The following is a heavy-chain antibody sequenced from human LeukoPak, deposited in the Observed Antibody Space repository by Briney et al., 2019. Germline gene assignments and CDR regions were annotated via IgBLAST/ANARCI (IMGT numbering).Heavy chain of an antibody. V-gene: IGHV4-38-2*02. CDR3: ARDLGILTGYYYYYYMDV. D-gene: IGHD3-9*01. J-gene: IGHJ6*03. Sequence: PSETLSLTCTVSGYSISSGYYWGWIRQPPGKGLEWIGSIYHSGSTYYNPSLKSRVTISVDTSKNQFSLKLSSVTAADTAVYYCARDLGILTGYYYYYYMDVWGKGTTVTVSS. CDR2: IYHSGST. CDR1: GYSISSGYY.